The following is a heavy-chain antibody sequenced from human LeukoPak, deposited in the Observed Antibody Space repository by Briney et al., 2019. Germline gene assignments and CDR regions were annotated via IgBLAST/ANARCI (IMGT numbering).Heavy chain of an antibody. D-gene: IGHD2-21*02. CDR1: GFTFSSYG. J-gene: IGHJ4*02. CDR2: ISSSSSYI. V-gene: IGHV3-21*01. CDR3: ARADCGGDCSAFDY. Sequence: PGGTLRLSCAASGFTFSSYGMNWVRQAPGKGLEWVSSISSSSSYIYYADSVKGRFTISRDNAKNSLYLQMNSLRAEDTAVYYCARADCGGDCSAFDYWGQGTLVTVSS.